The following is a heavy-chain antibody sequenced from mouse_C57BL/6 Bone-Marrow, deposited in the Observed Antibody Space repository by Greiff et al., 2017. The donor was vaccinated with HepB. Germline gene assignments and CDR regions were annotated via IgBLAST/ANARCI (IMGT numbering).Heavy chain of an antibody. Sequence: QVQLQQPGAELVKPGASVKLSCKASGYTFTSYWMQWVKQRPGQGLEWIGEIDPSDSYTNYKQKFKGKATLTVDTSSSTAYMQLSSLTSEDSAVYYCASWVWFAYWGQGTLVTVSA. J-gene: IGHJ3*01. V-gene: IGHV1-50*01. CDR3: ASWVWFAY. CDR2: IDPSDSYT. CDR1: GYTFTSYW.